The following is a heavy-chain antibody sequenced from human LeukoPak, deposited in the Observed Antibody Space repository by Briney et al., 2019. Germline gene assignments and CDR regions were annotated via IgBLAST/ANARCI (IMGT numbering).Heavy chain of an antibody. J-gene: IGHJ4*02. D-gene: IGHD2-15*01. Sequence: GGSLRLSCAASGFTFSSYDMHWVRQATGKGLEWVSAIGTAGDTYYPGSVKGRFTISRENAKNSLYLQMNSLRAGDTAVYYCARVPGGLKGWPIDYWGQGTLVTVSS. CDR3: ARVPGGLKGWPIDY. CDR2: IGTAGDT. CDR1: GFTFSSYD. V-gene: IGHV3-13*01.